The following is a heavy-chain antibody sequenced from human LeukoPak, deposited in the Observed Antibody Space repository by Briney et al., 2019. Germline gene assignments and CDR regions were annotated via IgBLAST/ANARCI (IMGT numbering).Heavy chain of an antibody. CDR3: ARERDGYNRDYFDY. D-gene: IGHD5-24*01. V-gene: IGHV3-48*04. CDR1: GFTFSSYS. J-gene: IGHJ4*02. Sequence: GGSLRLSCAASGFTFSSYSMNWVRQAPGKGLEWVSYISSSSSTIYYADSVKGRFTISRDNAKNSLYLQMNSLRAEDTAVYYCARERDGYNRDYFDYWGQGTLVTVSS. CDR2: ISSSSSTI.